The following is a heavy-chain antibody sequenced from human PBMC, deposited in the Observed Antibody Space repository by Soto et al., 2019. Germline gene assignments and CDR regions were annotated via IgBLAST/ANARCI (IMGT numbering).Heavy chain of an antibody. D-gene: IGHD6-19*01. V-gene: IGHV1-18*01. J-gene: IGHJ4*02. CDR2: ISAYNGNT. CDR1: GYTFTSYG. Sequence: EASVKVSCKASGYTFTSYGISWVRQAPGQGLECMGWISAYNGNTNYAQKLQGRVTMTTDTSTSTAYMELRSLRSDDTAVYYCAREQWLFNPKDYWGQGTLVTVSS. CDR3: AREQWLFNPKDY.